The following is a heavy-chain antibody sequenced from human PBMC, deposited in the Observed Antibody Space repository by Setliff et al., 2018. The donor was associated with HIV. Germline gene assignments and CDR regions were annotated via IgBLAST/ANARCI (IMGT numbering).Heavy chain of an antibody. CDR3: AHVNFFRTVYFGS. CDR2: IYWDGDT. V-gene: IGHV2-5*02. Sequence: SGPTLVNPGPTLTLTCTFSGFTFATSGVGVAWIRQPPGEALEWLALIYWDGDTRYSPSLKDRLTITKDTSKNQVVLTMTNMDPLDTATYYCAHVNFFRTVYFGSWGQGTLVTVSS. J-gene: IGHJ4*02. CDR1: GFTFATSGVG.